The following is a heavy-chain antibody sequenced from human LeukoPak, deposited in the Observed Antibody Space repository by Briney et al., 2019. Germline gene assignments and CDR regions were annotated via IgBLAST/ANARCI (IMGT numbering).Heavy chain of an antibody. CDR3: ARDKGVCSGDICYSAFDS. V-gene: IGHV4-30-2*01. J-gene: IGHJ4*02. D-gene: IGHD2-15*01. Sequence: PSQTLSLTCAVSGGSISSGGYSWSWIRQPPGKGLDWIGEIQHSGRTIYNPSLKSRVTISVDKSKSQFSLKLTSVTAADTAIYYCARDKGVCSGDICYSAFDSWGQGTLVTVSS. CDR2: IQHSGRT. CDR1: GGSISSGGYS.